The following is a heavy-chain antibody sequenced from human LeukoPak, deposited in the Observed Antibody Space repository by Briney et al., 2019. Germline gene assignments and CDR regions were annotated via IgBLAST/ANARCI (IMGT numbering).Heavy chain of an antibody. Sequence: SETLSLTCTVSGYSISSGYYWGWIRQPPGKGLEWIGSIYHSGSTYYNPSLKSRVTISVDTSKNQFSLKLSSVTAADTAVYYCARGWKWLRFGSWFDPWGQGTLVTVSS. CDR1: GYSISSGYY. V-gene: IGHV4-38-2*02. D-gene: IGHD5-12*01. J-gene: IGHJ5*02. CDR3: ARGWKWLRFGSWFDP. CDR2: IYHSGST.